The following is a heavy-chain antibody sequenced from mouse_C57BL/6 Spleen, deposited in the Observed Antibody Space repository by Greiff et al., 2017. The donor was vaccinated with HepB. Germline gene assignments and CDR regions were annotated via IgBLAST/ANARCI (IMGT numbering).Heavy chain of an antibody. CDR2: IDPETGGT. CDR3: TREDYDATGPRTSFDY. Sequence: QLQQSGAELVRPGASVTLSCKASGYTFTDYEMHWVKQTPVHGLEWIGAIDPETGGTAYNQKFKGKAILTADKSSSTAYMELRSLTSEDSAVYYCTREDYDATGPRTSFDYWGQGTTLTVSS. CDR1: GYTFTDYE. V-gene: IGHV1-15*01. J-gene: IGHJ2*01. D-gene: IGHD2-4*01.